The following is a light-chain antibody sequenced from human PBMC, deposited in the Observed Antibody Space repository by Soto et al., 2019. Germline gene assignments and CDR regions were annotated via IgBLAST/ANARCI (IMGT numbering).Light chain of an antibody. V-gene: IGKV3-20*01. CDR1: QTVINNQ. Sequence: PGERATLSCRASQTVINNQLAWYQQRSGQAPRLVIYGASSRASAVPDRFSGSGSGADFTLTISRLEPEDFAVYYCQQYGSSPLTFGGGTKVDIK. CDR3: QQYGSSPLT. CDR2: GAS. J-gene: IGKJ4*01.